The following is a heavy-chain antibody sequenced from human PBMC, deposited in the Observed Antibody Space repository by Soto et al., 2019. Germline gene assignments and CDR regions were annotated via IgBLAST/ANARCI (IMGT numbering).Heavy chain of an antibody. J-gene: IGHJ5*01. CDR3: AREINVYYWFDS. CDR2: IKGDGTNT. Sequence: GGALRLSCAASGFTFSNYWMHWVRQVPGKGLVWVSRIKGDGTNTGYADSVKGRFTISRDNVKNTLYLQMNSLRAEDTAVYYCAREINVYYWFDSWGQGTQVTVYS. D-gene: IGHD1-26*01. V-gene: IGHV3-74*01. CDR1: GFTFSNYW.